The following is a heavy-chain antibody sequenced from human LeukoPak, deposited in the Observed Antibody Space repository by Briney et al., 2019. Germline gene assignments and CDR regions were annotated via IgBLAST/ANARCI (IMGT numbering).Heavy chain of an antibody. D-gene: IGHD6-6*01. V-gene: IGHV1-69*04. Sequence: SVKVSCKASGGTFSSYAISWVRQAPGQGLEWMGRIIPILGIANYAQKFQGRVTITTDKSTSTAYMELSSLRSEDTAVYYCARGPHSEYSSSSYYYGMDVWGQGTTVTVSS. CDR2: IIPILGIA. J-gene: IGHJ6*02. CDR1: GGTFSSYA. CDR3: ARGPHSEYSSSSYYYGMDV.